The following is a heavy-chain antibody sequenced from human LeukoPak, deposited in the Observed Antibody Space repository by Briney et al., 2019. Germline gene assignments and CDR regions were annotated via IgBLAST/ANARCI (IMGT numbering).Heavy chain of an antibody. Sequence: SETLSLTCTVSGGSISSYYWSWIRQPPGKGLEWIGYIYYSGSTNYNPSLKSRVTISVDTSKNQFSLKLSSVAAADTAVYYCARVRGVGHFDYWGQGTLVTVSS. D-gene: IGHD3-10*01. J-gene: IGHJ4*02. CDR3: ARVRGVGHFDY. V-gene: IGHV4-59*01. CDR2: IYYSGST. CDR1: GGSISSYY.